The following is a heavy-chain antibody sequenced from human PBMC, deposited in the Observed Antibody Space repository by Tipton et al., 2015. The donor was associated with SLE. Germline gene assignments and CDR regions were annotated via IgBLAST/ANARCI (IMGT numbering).Heavy chain of an antibody. CDR3: ARSPRGMATIGGSDV. CDR1: GDSISSGYYY. Sequence: TLSLTCTVSGDSISSGYYYWSWIRQPPGKGLEWIGEINHSGSTNYNPSLKSRVTISVDTSKNQFSLKLSSVTAADTAVYYCARSPRGMATIGGSDVWGQGTTVTVSS. D-gene: IGHD5-24*01. J-gene: IGHJ6*02. V-gene: IGHV4-39*07. CDR2: INHSGST.